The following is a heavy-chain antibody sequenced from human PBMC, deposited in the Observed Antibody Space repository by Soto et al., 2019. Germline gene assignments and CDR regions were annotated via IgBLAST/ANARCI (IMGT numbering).Heavy chain of an antibody. J-gene: IGHJ4*01. V-gene: IGHV3-23*01. Sequence: GGSLRLSCTASGFTFSNYAMSWVRQAPGKGLEWVSSISGSGDSTYYADSVKGRFTISRDNSKNTLYLQMNSLRAEDTALYYCAKSRLIGRTIGYWGHGTVVTVSA. CDR3: AKSRLIGRTIGY. CDR2: ISGSGDST. D-gene: IGHD2-8*01. CDR1: GFTFSNYA.